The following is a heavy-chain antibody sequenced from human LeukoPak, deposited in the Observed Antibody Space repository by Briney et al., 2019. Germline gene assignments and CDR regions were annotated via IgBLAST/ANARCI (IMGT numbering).Heavy chain of an antibody. CDR2: ISDTSDYT. J-gene: IGHJ6*02. CDR1: GFIFRDYY. Sequence: PGGSLRLSCAASGFIFRDYYMTWIRQAPGKGLEWISYISDTSDYTNYADSVKGRFTISRDNAKNSLYLQVNSLRPEVTAIYYCARVPDNYDSSCGSATYYHALDVWGRGTTVTVSS. V-gene: IGHV3-11*05. CDR3: ARVPDNYDSSCGSATYYHALDV. D-gene: IGHD3-22*01.